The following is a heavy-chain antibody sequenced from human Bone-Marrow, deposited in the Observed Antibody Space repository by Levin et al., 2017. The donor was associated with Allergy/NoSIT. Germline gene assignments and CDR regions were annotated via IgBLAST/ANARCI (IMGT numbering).Heavy chain of an antibody. CDR3: ARVLRYSYDSRDLPFDP. CDR2: LYTGGTP. D-gene: IGHD3-22*01. Sequence: GGSLRLSCAASGFTVGTNYMSWVRQAPGKGLEWVSLLYTGGTPYYADSVKGRFIISRDNSTNTLHLHMSSLRAEDTAVYYCARVLRYSYDSRDLPFDPGGQGTLVTVSS. CDR1: GFTVGTNY. V-gene: IGHV3-66*01. J-gene: IGHJ5*02.